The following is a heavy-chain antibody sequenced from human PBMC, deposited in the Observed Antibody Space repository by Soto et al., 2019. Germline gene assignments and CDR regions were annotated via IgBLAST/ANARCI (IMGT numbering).Heavy chain of an antibody. D-gene: IGHD3-10*01. J-gene: IGHJ6*02. V-gene: IGHV1-69*06. Sequence: QGQMVQSGAAVNKPESSVNVSCQTYVVSFNNNGIGWVRQAPGHGLEWMGGVSPPFRTSNYARKFQGRISITADTSTGTVNMELSSLTSEDTAQYYCARVLYYGSGSYSTYGMDVWGQGTTVTVSS. CDR2: VSPPFRTS. CDR3: ARVLYYGSGSYSTYGMDV. CDR1: VVSFNNNG.